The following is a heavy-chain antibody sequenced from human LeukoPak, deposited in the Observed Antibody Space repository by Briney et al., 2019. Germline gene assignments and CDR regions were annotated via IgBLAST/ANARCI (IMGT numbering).Heavy chain of an antibody. CDR1: GGSISSSNW. CDR2: INHSGST. CDR3: ARGDRWYGPIRGYPYYFDY. Sequence: SGTLSPTCAVSGGSISSSNWWSWVRQPPGKGLEWIGEINHSGSTNYNPSLKSRVTISVDTSKNQFSLKLSSVTAADTAVYYCARGDRWYGPIRGYPYYFDYWGQGTLVTVSS. V-gene: IGHV4-4*02. J-gene: IGHJ4*02. D-gene: IGHD3-10*01.